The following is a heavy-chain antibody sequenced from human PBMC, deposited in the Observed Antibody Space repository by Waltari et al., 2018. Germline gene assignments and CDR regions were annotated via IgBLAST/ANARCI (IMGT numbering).Heavy chain of an antibody. Sequence: QVQLVESGGGLVGPGGSLRLSCSASGFTVSDSYMTWIRQAPGKGLEWVAYIADSNAMYYADSVKGRFTMSRDNAKNSLHLQMDSLRAEDAGVYYCARDEYSYSYWGQGTLVTVSS. CDR3: ARDEYSYSY. D-gene: IGHD5-18*01. V-gene: IGHV3-11*01. CDR2: IADSNAM. J-gene: IGHJ4*02. CDR1: GFTVSDSY.